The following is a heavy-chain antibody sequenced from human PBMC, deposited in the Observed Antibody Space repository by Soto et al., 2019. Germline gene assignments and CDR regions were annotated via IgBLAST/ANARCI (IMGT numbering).Heavy chain of an antibody. D-gene: IGHD2-8*01. V-gene: IGHV3-23*01. CDR1: GFTFSTYA. CDR3: VKDHQPDGRWPFDH. J-gene: IGHJ4*02. Sequence: EVQLLESGGGLVQPGGSLRLSCAASGFTFSTYAMSWVRQAPGKGLEWVSGLFGSGGGISYADSVKGRFTISRDNSNNVLYLQMESLRVEDTAVYYCVKDHQPDGRWPFDHWGQGTLVTVSS. CDR2: LFGSGGGI.